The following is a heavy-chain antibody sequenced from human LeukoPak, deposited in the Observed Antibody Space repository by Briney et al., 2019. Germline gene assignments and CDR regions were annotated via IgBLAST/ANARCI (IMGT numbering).Heavy chain of an antibody. CDR1: GFTFSTYA. CDR2: ISSNGGST. V-gene: IGHV3-64*01. Sequence: GGSLRLSCAASGFTFSTYAMNWVRQAPGKGLEYVSAISSNGGSTYYAKSVKGRFTIPRDNSKNTLYLQMGSLRAEDMAVYYCAGSGGSYDYWGQGTLVTVSS. D-gene: IGHD1-26*01. J-gene: IGHJ4*02. CDR3: AGSGGSYDY.